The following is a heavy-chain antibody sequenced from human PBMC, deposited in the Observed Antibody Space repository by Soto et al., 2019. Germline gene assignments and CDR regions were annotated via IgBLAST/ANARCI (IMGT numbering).Heavy chain of an antibody. CDR2: ISGSGGST. J-gene: IGHJ4*02. D-gene: IGHD3-10*01. V-gene: IGHV3-23*01. Sequence: EVQLLESGGGLVQPGGSLRLSCAASGFTFSSYAMSWVRQAPGKGLEWVSAISGSGGSTYYADSVKGRFTISRDKSKNTLYLQMNSLRAEDTAVYYCAREPMVRGIVDYWGQGTLVTVSS. CDR3: AREPMVRGIVDY. CDR1: GFTFSSYA.